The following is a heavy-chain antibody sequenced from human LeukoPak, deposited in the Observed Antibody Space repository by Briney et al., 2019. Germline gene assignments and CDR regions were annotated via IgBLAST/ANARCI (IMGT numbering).Heavy chain of an antibody. J-gene: IGHJ4*02. V-gene: IGHV1-18*01. CDR2: ISAYNGNT. CDR1: GYTFNSYG. CDR3: ARAQPYSGTVVVPVLDY. D-gene: IGHD5-18*01. Sequence: ASVKVSCKASGYTFNSYGFSWVRQAPGQGLEWMGWISAYNGNTNYAQKLQDRVTMTTDTSTSTAYLELRSLRSDDTAVYFCARAQPYSGTVVVPVLDYWGQGTLVTVSS.